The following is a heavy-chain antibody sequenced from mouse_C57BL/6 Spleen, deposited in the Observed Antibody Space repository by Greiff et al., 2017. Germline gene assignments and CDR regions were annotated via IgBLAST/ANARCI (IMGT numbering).Heavy chain of an antibody. V-gene: IGHV1-22*01. CDR3: ARGEGYYGSSPFGY. CDR1: GYTFTDYN. CDR2: INPNNGGT. D-gene: IGHD1-1*01. J-gene: IGHJ2*01. Sequence: VQLKESGPELVKPGASVKMSCKASGYTFTDYNMHWVKQSHGKSLEWIGYINPNNGGTSYNQKFKGKATLTVNKSSSTAYMELRSLTSEDSAVYYCARGEGYYGSSPFGYWGQGTTLTVSS.